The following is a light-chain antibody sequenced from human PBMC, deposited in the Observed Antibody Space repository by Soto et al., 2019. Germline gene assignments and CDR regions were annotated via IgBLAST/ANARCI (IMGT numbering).Light chain of an antibody. CDR3: SSYAGSNNFD. V-gene: IGLV2-8*01. J-gene: IGLJ1*01. CDR1: SSDVGGYNY. CDR2: EVS. Sequence: QSALTQPPSASGSPGQSVTISCTGTSSDVGGYNYVSWYQQHPGKAPRLMIYEVSKRPSGVPDRFSGSKSGNTASLTVSGLQAEDEADYYCSSYAGSNNFDFGTGTKVTV.